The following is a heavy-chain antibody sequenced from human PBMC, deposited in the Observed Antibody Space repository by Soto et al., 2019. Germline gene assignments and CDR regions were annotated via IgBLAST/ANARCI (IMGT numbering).Heavy chain of an antibody. CDR3: ARGWGTTVTLDY. D-gene: IGHD3-16*01. Sequence: QVHLVQSGAEEEKPGASVKVSCRASGYTFNTYAIHWVRQAPGQRLEWMGWINTANGNTKYSQKFQGRVTITRDTSASTAYMELSSLRSEDTAVYYCARGWGTTVTLDYWGQGPLVTVSS. CDR1: GYTFNTYA. CDR2: INTANGNT. V-gene: IGHV1-3*04. J-gene: IGHJ4*02.